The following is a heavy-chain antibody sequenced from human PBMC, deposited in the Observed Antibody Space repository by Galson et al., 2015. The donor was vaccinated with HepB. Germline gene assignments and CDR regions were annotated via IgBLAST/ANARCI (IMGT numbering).Heavy chain of an antibody. J-gene: IGHJ6*02. Sequence: SVKVSCKASGYTFTGYYMHWVRQAPGQGLEWMGWINPNSGGTNYAQKFQGRVTMTRDTSISTAYMELSRLRSDDTAVYYCASQDYYDSRSLMDVWGQGTTVTVSS. CDR1: GYTFTGYY. CDR3: ASQDYYDSRSLMDV. D-gene: IGHD3-22*01. V-gene: IGHV1-2*02. CDR2: INPNSGGT.